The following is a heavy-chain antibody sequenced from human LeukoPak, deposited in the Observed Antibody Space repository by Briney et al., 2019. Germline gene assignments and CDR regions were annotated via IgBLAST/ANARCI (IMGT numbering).Heavy chain of an antibody. V-gene: IGHV1-8*03. CDR2: MNPNSGNT. CDR3: ARALSYCSSTSCYNNRFDP. Sequence: ASVKVSCKASGYTFTSYDINWVRQATGQGLEWMGWMNPNSGNTGYAQKFQGRVTITRNTSISTAYMELSSLRSEDTAVYYCARALSYCSSTSCYNNRFDPWGQGTLVTVSS. J-gene: IGHJ5*02. D-gene: IGHD2-2*02. CDR1: GYTFTSYD.